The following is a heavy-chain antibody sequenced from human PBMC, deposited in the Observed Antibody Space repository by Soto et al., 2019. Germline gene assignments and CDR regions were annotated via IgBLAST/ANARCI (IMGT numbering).Heavy chain of an antibody. V-gene: IGHV3-11*01. CDR2: ISSSGSTI. D-gene: IGHD2-2*01. CDR3: ASLLVVPAALYYYGMDV. CDR1: GFTFSDYY. J-gene: IGHJ6*02. Sequence: LRLSCAASGFTFSDYYMSWIRQAPGKGLEWVSYISSSGSTIYYADSVKGRFTISRDNAKNSLYLQMNSLRAEDTAMYYCASLLVVPAALYYYGMDVWGQGTTVTVSS.